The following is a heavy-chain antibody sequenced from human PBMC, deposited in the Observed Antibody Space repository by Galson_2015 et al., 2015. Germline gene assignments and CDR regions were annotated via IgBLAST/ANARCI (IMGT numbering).Heavy chain of an antibody. CDR2: ISSSSATI. D-gene: IGHD1-26*01. J-gene: IGHJ4*02. Sequence: SLRLSCAASGFTFSSYTISWVRQAPGKGLEWVSYISSSSATIYYADSVKGRFTISRDNAKNSLYLQMNSLRDEVTAVYYCARDPWRGSYKVFYFDYWGQGTLVTVSS. V-gene: IGHV3-48*02. CDR1: GFTFSSYT. CDR3: ARDPWRGSYKVFYFDY.